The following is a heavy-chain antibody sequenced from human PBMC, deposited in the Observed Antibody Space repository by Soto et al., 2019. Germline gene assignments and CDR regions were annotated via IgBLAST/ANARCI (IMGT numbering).Heavy chain of an antibody. CDR1: SGSISSSNW. V-gene: IGHV4-4*02. CDR2: IYHSGST. J-gene: IGHJ6*03. CDR3: ARGSFDPAAYYYYYMDV. D-gene: IGHD2-2*01. Sequence: QVQLQESGPGLVKPSGTLSLTCAVSSGSISSSNWWSWVRQPPGKGLEWIGEIYHSGSTNYNPSLKSRVTLSVDKSKNQFSLKLSSVTAADTAVYYCARGSFDPAAYYYYYMDVWGKGTTVTVSS.